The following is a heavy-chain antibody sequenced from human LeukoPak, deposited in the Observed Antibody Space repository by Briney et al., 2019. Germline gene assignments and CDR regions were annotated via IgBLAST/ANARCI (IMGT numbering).Heavy chain of an antibody. J-gene: IGHJ6*03. CDR3: ARDERPWELLPYYYYYMDV. V-gene: IGHV3-21*01. CDR1: GFTFSSYS. D-gene: IGHD1-26*01. Sequence: TGGSLRLSCAASGFTFSSYSMNWVRQAPGKGLEWVSSISSSSSYIYYADSVKGRFTISRDNAKNSLCLQMNSLRAEDTAVYYCARDERPWELLPYYYYYMDVWGKGTTVTVSS. CDR2: ISSSSSYI.